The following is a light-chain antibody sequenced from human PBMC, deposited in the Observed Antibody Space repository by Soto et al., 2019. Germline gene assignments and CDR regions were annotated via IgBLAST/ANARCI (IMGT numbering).Light chain of an antibody. V-gene: IGLV2-23*02. CDR3: CSYGGSSALPYV. J-gene: IGLJ1*01. CDR2: AVT. CDR1: SSDVGTYNL. Sequence: QSALAQPASVSGSPEQSVTISCTGTSSDVGTYNLVSWYQQHPGKAPKLIIYAVTERPSGVSNRFSGSKFGNTASLTISGLLPEDEADYYCCSYGGSSALPYVFGTGTKVTVL.